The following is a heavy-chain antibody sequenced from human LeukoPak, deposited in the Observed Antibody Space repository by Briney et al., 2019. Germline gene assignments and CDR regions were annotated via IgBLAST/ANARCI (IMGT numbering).Heavy chain of an antibody. CDR1: GFTFSTYD. D-gene: IGHD2-8*02. CDR3: ARMDCTGGGGCSLRMGASHI. Sequence: PGGSLRLSCAASGFTFSTYDMNWVRQAPGKGLEWVSSISTTSRYIYYADSVRGRFTISRDNARKSLYLQMNSLRAEDTALYYCARMDCTGGGGCSLRMGASHIWGQGTMVTVSS. V-gene: IGHV3-21*01. CDR2: ISTTSRYI. J-gene: IGHJ3*02.